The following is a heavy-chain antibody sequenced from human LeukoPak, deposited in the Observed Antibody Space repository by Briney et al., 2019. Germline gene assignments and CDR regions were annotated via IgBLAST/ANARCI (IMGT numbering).Heavy chain of an antibody. Sequence: ASVKVSCKASGYMFTGYYMHWVRQAPGQGLQWMGWINPNSGGTNYAQKFQGRVTVTRDTSISTAYMELSSLRSDDTAVYYCTRGETGRDSSGYFGYWGQGTLVTVSS. J-gene: IGHJ4*02. CDR3: TRGETGRDSSGYFGY. CDR2: INPNSGGT. D-gene: IGHD3-22*01. V-gene: IGHV1-2*02. CDR1: GYMFTGYY.